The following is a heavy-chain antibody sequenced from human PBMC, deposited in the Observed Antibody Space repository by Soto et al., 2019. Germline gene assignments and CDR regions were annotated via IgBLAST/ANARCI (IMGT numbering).Heavy chain of an antibody. CDR3: TTDFVDTAAGAFDI. Sequence: PGGSLRLSCAASGFTFSNAWMSWVRQAPGKGLEWVGRIKSKTDGGTTDYAATVKGRFTISRDDSKNTLYLQMNSLKTEDTAVYYCTTDFVDTAAGAFDIWGQGTMVTVSS. J-gene: IGHJ3*02. V-gene: IGHV3-15*01. CDR2: IKSKTDGGTT. CDR1: GFTFSNAW. D-gene: IGHD5-18*01.